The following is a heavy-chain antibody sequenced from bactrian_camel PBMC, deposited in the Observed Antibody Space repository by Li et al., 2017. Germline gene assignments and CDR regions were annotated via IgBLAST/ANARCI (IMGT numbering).Heavy chain of an antibody. CDR3: AVYDAYAGRCSFREDVYDY. CDR2: IYTRLSSI. Sequence: HVQLVESGGGSVQPGGSLRLSCTSSVHISSMACMGWFRQAPGKEREAVAAIYTRLSSIYYADSVKGRFTISQDYVKSTLYLQMNNLKPEDTAMYHCAVYDAYAGRCSFREDVYDYWGRGTQVTVS. J-gene: IGHJ4*01. D-gene: IGHD4*01. V-gene: IGHV3S54*01. CDR1: VHISSMAC.